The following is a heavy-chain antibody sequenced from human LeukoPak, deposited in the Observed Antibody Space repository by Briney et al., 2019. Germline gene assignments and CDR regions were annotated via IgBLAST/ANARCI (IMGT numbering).Heavy chain of an antibody. V-gene: IGHV3-73*01. D-gene: IGHD3-22*01. Sequence: PGGSLTLSCAASGFTFSDSALHWVRQAPGKGLEWAGRVETKADSYATAYGTSVKGRFTISRGDSKNTAYLQMNSLKTDDTAVYYCTRHGFYYDSSGFDLWGQGTVVTVSS. CDR2: VETKADSYAT. CDR3: TRHGFYYDSSGFDL. CDR1: GFTFSDSA. J-gene: IGHJ3*01.